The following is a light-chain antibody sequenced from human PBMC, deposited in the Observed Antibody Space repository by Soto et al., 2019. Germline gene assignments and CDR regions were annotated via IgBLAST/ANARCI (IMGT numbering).Light chain of an antibody. J-gene: IGKJ2*01. V-gene: IGKV2-28*01. CDR1: QSLVHRDGHTF. Sequence: DIVMTQSPLSLPVTPGEPASISCRSSQSLVHRDGHTFFDWYLQKPGQSPQLLIYWGSYRAPGVPDRFSGSESGTDFTLKISRVEAEDVGVYYCMQALPTPYTFGQGTKLEIK. CDR2: WGS. CDR3: MQALPTPYT.